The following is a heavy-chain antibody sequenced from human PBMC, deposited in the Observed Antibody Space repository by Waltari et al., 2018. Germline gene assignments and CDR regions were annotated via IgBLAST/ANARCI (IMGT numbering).Heavy chain of an antibody. CDR2: IYHRGSP. CDR3: AREGGTGYFDH. CDR1: GGSISSGGYS. Sequence: QLQLQESGSGLVKPSQTLSLTCAVSGGSISSGGYSWSWIRQPPGKGLEWIGYIYHRGSPYYHPSLQSRVTLSVDRPKNQFYLQLSSWTAVDTAVYYCAREGGTGYFDHWGQGTLVTVSS. V-gene: IGHV4-30-2*01. J-gene: IGHJ4*02.